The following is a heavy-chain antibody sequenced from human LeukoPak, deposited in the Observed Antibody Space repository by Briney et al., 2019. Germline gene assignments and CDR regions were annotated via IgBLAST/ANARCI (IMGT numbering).Heavy chain of an antibody. D-gene: IGHD1-7*01. Sequence: GGSLRLSCAASGFTFSSYSMNWVRQSPGKGLEWASSISSSSSYIYYADSVKGRFTISRGNAKNSLYLQMNSLRAEDTAVYYCARDLLGWNYLFDYWGQGTLVTVSS. J-gene: IGHJ4*02. V-gene: IGHV3-21*01. CDR2: ISSSSSYI. CDR3: ARDLLGWNYLFDY. CDR1: GFTFSSYS.